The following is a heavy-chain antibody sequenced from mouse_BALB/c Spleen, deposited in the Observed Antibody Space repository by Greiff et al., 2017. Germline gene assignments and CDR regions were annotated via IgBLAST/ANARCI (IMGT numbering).Heavy chain of an antibody. CDR2: IDPANGNT. CDR1: GFNIKDTY. Sequence: EVQLQQSGAELVKPGASVKLSCTASGFNIKDTYMHWVKQRPEQGLEWIGRIDPANGNTKYDPKFQGKATITADTSSNTAYLQLSSLTSEDTAVYYCAAYGYDSAWFAYWGQGTLVTVSA. D-gene: IGHD2-2*01. CDR3: AAYGYDSAWFAY. J-gene: IGHJ3*01. V-gene: IGHV14-3*02.